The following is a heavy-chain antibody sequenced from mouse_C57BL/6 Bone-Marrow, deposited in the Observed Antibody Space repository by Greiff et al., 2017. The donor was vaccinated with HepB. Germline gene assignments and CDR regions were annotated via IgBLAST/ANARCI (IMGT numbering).Heavy chain of an antibody. V-gene: IGHV1-82*01. J-gene: IGHJ3*01. Sequence: VQLKQSGPELVKPGASVKISCKASGYAFSSSWMNWVKQRPGKGLEWIGRIYPGDGDTNYNGKFKGKATLTVDTSSSTAYMQLSSLTSEDSAVYYCARDYYYGSSWFAYWGQGTLVTVSA. D-gene: IGHD1-1*01. CDR3: ARDYYYGSSWFAY. CDR2: IYPGDGDT. CDR1: GYAFSSSW.